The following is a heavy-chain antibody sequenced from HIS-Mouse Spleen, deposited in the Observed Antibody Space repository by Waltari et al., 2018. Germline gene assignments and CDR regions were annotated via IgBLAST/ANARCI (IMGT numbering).Heavy chain of an antibody. Sequence: QVQLQESGPGLVKPSETLSLTCTVSGGSISSYYWSWIRQPPGKGLEWIGYIYYSGSTNYNPSLKSRVTISVDPSKNQFSRKLSSVTAADTAVYYCARENLAYSSGWYWFDPWGQGTLVTVSS. CDR1: GGSISSYY. V-gene: IGHV4-59*01. CDR3: ARENLAYSSGWYWFDP. CDR2: IYYSGST. D-gene: IGHD6-19*01. J-gene: IGHJ5*02.